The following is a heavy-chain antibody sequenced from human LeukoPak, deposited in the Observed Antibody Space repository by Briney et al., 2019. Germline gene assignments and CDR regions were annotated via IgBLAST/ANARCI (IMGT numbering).Heavy chain of an antibody. V-gene: IGHV1-69*13. CDR2: IIPIFGTA. Sequence: SVTVSCKASGGTFSSYAISWVRQAPGQGLEWMGGIIPIFGTANYAQKFQGRVTITADESTSTAYMELSSLRSEDTAVYYCARDSFPSDFFDYWGQGTLVTVSS. CDR1: GGTFSSYA. CDR3: ARDSFPSDFFDY. D-gene: IGHD2-15*01. J-gene: IGHJ4*02.